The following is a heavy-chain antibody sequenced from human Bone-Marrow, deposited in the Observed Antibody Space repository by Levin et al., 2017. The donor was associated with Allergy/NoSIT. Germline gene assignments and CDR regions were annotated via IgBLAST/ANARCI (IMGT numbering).Heavy chain of an antibody. Sequence: AGGSLRLSCAASGFTFSSYAMHWVRQAPGKGLEWVAVISYDGSNKYYADSVKGRFTISRDNSKNTLYLQMNSLRAEDTAVYYCARDDPPEEIAAAGTGAGHLVSYYDYYGMDVWGQGTTVTVSS. CDR3: ARDDPPEEIAAAGTGAGHLVSYYDYYGMDV. CDR2: ISYDGSNK. V-gene: IGHV3-30-3*01. J-gene: IGHJ6*02. CDR1: GFTFSSYA. D-gene: IGHD6-13*01.